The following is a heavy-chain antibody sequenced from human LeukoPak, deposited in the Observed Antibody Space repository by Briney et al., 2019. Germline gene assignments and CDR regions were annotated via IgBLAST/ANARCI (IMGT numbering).Heavy chain of an antibody. V-gene: IGHV3-48*02. CDR1: GFTFSNYG. Sequence: GGSLRLSCAASGFTFSNYGMNWVRQAPGKGLEWISYMSSSGSTKYYADSVKGRFTSSRDNAKNSLYLQMNSLRDEDTAVYYCARVSAYDSSGHGMDVWGQGTTVTVSS. CDR3: ARVSAYDSSGHGMDV. J-gene: IGHJ6*02. CDR2: MSSSGSTK. D-gene: IGHD3-22*01.